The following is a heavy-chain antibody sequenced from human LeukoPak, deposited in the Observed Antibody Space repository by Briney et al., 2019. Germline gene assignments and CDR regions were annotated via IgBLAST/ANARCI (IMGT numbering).Heavy chain of an antibody. D-gene: IGHD3-9*01. Sequence: SETLSLTCAVYGGSFSGYYWSWIRQPPGKGLEWIGEINHSGSTNYNPSLKSRVTISVDTSKNQFSLKLSSVTAADTAVYYCARDHEYYDILTGSEYYFDYWGQGTLVTVSS. CDR3: ARDHEYYDILTGSEYYFDY. CDR2: INHSGST. J-gene: IGHJ4*02. CDR1: GGSFSGYY. V-gene: IGHV4-34*01.